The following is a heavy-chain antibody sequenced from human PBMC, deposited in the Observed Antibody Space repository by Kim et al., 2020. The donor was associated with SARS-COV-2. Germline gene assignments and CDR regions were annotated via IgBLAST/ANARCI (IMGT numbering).Heavy chain of an antibody. Sequence: PSLKSRVTISVDKSKIQCSLKLSSVTAADTAVYYCAIDRRIAVERHGMDVWGQGTTVTVSS. CDR3: AIDRRIAVERHGMDV. V-gene: IGHV4-4*02. D-gene: IGHD6-19*01. J-gene: IGHJ6*02.